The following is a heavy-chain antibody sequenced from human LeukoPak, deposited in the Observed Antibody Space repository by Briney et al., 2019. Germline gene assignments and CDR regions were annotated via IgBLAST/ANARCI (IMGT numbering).Heavy chain of an antibody. CDR1: GGSFSDYY. CDR2: VNHSGST. D-gene: IGHD6-13*01. Sequence: SETLSLTCAVYGGSFSDYYWNWIRQPPGKGLEWIGEVNHSGSTNYNPSLKSRVTISVDTFKNQFSLRLTSVTAADTAVYYCARAKRGYSSSWTLTYYFDHWAGEPWSPCPQ. CDR3: ARAKRGYSSSWTLTYYFDH. J-gene: IGHJ4*02. V-gene: IGHV4-34*01.